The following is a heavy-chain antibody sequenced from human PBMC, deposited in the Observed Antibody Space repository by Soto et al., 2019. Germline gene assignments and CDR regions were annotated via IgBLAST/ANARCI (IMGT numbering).Heavy chain of an antibody. CDR2: IYWNGIE. J-gene: IGHJ4*02. V-gene: IGHV2-5*01. CDR3: AHVDPLDFHY. CDR1: GFSLSPSGVA. D-gene: IGHD5-12*01. Sequence: QITLKESGPTLVKPTQTLTLTCTFSGFSLSPSGVAVGWIRQPPGKALEWLALIYWNGIERYSPSLKSRLTITKDTSKNQVVLTMTNMDPVDTDTYFCAHVDPLDFHYWGQGTLVTVSP.